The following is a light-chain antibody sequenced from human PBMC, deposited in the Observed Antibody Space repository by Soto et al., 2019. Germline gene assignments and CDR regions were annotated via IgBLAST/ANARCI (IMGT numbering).Light chain of an antibody. J-gene: IGKJ2*02. CDR2: AAS. CDR1: QSISSY. CDR3: LQDYNYPRT. V-gene: IGKV1-6*01. Sequence: IQMTQSPSSLSASVGDRVTITCRASQSISSYLNCYQQKPGKAPKLLIYAASSLQSGVPSRFSGSGSGTDFTLTISSLQPEDFATYYCLQDYNYPRTFGQGTKVDIK.